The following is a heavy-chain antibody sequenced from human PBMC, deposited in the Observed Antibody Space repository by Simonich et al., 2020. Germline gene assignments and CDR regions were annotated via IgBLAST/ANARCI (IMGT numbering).Heavy chain of an antibody. D-gene: IGHD6-19*01. Sequence: EVQLVESGGGLVKPGGSLRLSCAASGFTFSSYSITWVRQAPGKGLEWVSSIISSSSYIYYPESVKVRCTSSRDNAKNSLYLKMNSLRAEDTAVYYCARWIAVAGTGAYGMDVWGQGTTVTVSS. J-gene: IGHJ6*02. CDR2: IISSSSYI. V-gene: IGHV3-21*01. CDR3: ARWIAVAGTGAYGMDV. CDR1: GFTFSSYS.